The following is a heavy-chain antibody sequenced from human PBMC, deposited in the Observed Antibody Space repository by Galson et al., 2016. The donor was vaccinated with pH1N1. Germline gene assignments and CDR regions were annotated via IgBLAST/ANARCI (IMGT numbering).Heavy chain of an antibody. J-gene: IGHJ4*02. Sequence: SLRLSCAASGFTFINYAMSWVRQAPGKGVEWVSTISGTGDPTYYADSVKGRFTISRDNSNNTVYLRMNSLRVEDTAVYYCAKDLGRYSEIDYWGQGTLVTVSS. V-gene: IGHV3-23*01. CDR2: ISGTGDPT. D-gene: IGHD1-26*01. CDR1: GFTFINYA. CDR3: AKDLGRYSEIDY.